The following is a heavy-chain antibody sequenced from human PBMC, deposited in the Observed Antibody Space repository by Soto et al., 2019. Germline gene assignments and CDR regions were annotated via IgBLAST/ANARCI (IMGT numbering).Heavy chain of an antibody. V-gene: IGHV4-38-2*01. Sequence: SETLSLTCAVSGYYISSGYYWGWIGQLPGKGLEWIGSIYHSGGTYHNPSLKSRVTISVDTSKHQFYLKLSSVTAADTAVYYCARGSPLNWFDPWGQGTLVS. CDR2: IYHSGGT. CDR3: ARGSPLNWFDP. D-gene: IGHD1-26*01. J-gene: IGHJ5*02. CDR1: GYYISSGYY.